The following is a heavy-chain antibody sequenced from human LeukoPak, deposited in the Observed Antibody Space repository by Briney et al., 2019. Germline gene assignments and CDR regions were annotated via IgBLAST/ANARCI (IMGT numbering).Heavy chain of an antibody. CDR3: AREIAVAGTFFDY. CDR2: IYISGST. Sequence: SETLSLTCTVSGGSISSGSYYWSWIRQPAGKGLEWIGRIYISGSTNYNPSLKSRVTISVDTSKNQFSLKLSSVTAADTAVYYCAREIAVAGTFFDYWGQGTLVTVSS. CDR1: GGSISSGSYY. J-gene: IGHJ4*02. V-gene: IGHV4-61*02. D-gene: IGHD6-19*01.